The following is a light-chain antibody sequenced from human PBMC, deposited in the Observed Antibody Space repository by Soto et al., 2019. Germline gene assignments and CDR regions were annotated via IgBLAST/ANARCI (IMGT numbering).Light chain of an antibody. CDR3: QQSYSTSIT. Sequence: DIQMTQSPSTLSASVGDRVTITCRASQSIGDSLAWYQQKPGKAPYLLISDVSSLERGVPSRFSGSGSGTDFTLTISSLQPEDFATYYCQQSYSTSITFGQGTRLEI. CDR2: DVS. V-gene: IGKV1-39*01. J-gene: IGKJ5*01. CDR1: QSIGDS.